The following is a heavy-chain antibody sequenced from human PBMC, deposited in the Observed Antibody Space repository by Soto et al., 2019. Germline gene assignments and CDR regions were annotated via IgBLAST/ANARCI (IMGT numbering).Heavy chain of an antibody. CDR1: GYTFTSYG. J-gene: IGHJ6*02. CDR3: ARGEYYDFWSGYPPDYYYYYGMDV. Sequence: GASVKVSCKASGYTFTSYGISWVRQAPGQGLEWMGWISAYNGNTNYAQKLQGRVTMTTDTSTSTAYMELRSLRSDDTAVYYCARGEYYDFWSGYPPDYYYYYGMDVWGQGTTVTVS. D-gene: IGHD3-3*01. V-gene: IGHV1-18*01. CDR2: ISAYNGNT.